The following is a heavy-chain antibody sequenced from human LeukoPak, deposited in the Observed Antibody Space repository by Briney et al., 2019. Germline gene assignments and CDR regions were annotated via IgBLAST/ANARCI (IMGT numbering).Heavy chain of an antibody. CDR3: ARSLYQLLSSPDY. V-gene: IGHV1-8*01. CDR2: MNPNSGNT. CDR1: GYTFTSYD. D-gene: IGHD2-2*01. J-gene: IGHJ4*02. Sequence: ASVKVSCKASGYTFTSYDINWVRQATGQGLEWMGWMNPNSGNTGYAQKFQGRVTMARNTSISTAYMELSSLRSEDTAVYYCARSLYQLLSSPDYWGQGTLVTVSS.